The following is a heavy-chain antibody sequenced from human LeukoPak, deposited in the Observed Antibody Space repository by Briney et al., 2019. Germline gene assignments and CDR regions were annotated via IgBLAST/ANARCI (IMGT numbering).Heavy chain of an antibody. CDR3: ATTLEIYCTSTSCLRSPFDC. V-gene: IGHV1-2*02. D-gene: IGHD2-2*01. CDR1: GYTFANYY. J-gene: IGHJ4*02. CDR2: INPYSGGT. Sequence: ASVKVSCKASGYTFANYYMHWVRQAPGQGLEWMGWINPYSGGTNYAQKFQDRVTMTRDTSMGTAYMNLISLRSDDTALYYCATTLEIYCTSTSCLRSPFDCWGQGTLVTVSS.